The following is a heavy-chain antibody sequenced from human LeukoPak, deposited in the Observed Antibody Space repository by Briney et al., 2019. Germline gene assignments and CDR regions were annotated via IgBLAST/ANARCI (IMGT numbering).Heavy chain of an antibody. CDR1: GYTFTNYG. D-gene: IGHD3-22*01. Sequence: ASVNVSCKASGYTFTNYGISWVRQAPGQGLEWMGWISAYNGNTNYAQKLQGRVTMTTDTSTSTAYMELRSLRSDDTAVYYCARETYYYDSSGYFCEDYWGQGTLVTVSS. CDR3: ARETYYYDSSGYFCEDY. V-gene: IGHV1-18*01. J-gene: IGHJ4*02. CDR2: ISAYNGNT.